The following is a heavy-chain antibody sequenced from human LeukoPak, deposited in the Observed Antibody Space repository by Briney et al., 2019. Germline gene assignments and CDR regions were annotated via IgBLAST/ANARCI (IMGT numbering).Heavy chain of an antibody. CDR1: GYSFTDYY. J-gene: IGHJ3*02. CDR3: AREGKHIVVEPAGDGGDGAFDI. Sequence: APVKVSCKASGYSFTDYYMHWVRQAPGQGLEWMGWINPNSGGTSYAQKFQGRVTMTRDTSIGTVYMELSRLRSDDTAVYYCAREGKHIVVEPAGDGGDGAFDIWGQGTMVTVSS. V-gene: IGHV1-2*02. D-gene: IGHD2-2*01. CDR2: INPNSGGT.